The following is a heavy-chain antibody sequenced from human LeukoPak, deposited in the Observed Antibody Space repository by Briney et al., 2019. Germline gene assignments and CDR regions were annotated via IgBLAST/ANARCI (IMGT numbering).Heavy chain of an antibody. CDR3: ARDRGFGDYPNWFDP. Sequence: SETLSLTCTVSGGSISSYYWSWIRQPPGKGLEWIGYIYYSGSTNYNPSLKSRVTISVDTSKNQFSLKLSSVTAADTAVYYCARDRGFGDYPNWFDPWGQGTLVTVSS. CDR1: GGSISSYY. V-gene: IGHV4-59*01. D-gene: IGHD4-17*01. J-gene: IGHJ5*02. CDR2: IYYSGST.